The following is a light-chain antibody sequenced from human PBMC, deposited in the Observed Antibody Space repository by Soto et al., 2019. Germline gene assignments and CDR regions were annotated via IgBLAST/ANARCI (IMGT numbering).Light chain of an antibody. J-gene: IGLJ2*01. V-gene: IGLV2-8*01. Sequence: QSALTQPPSASGSPGQSVTISCTGSSNDLGGYNYVSWYQHHPGKAPKLIICEVRERPSGVPDRFSGSKSGNTASLTVSGLQAEDEADYYCSSYGGSDNLIFGGGTKLTVL. CDR2: EVR. CDR1: SNDLGGYNY. CDR3: SSYGGSDNLI.